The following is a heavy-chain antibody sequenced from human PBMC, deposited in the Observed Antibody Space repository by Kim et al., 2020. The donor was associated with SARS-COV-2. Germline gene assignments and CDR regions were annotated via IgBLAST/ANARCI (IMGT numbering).Heavy chain of an antibody. Sequence: SETLSLTCAVYGGSFSGYYWSWIRQPPGKGLEWIGEINHSGSTNYNPSLKSRVTISVDTSKNQFSLKLSSVTAADTAVYYCARGSRYIAAPYYYYYYGMDVWGQGTTVTVSS. V-gene: IGHV4-34*01. CDR3: ARGSRYIAAPYYYYYYGMDV. CDR1: GGSFSGYY. CDR2: INHSGST. J-gene: IGHJ6*02. D-gene: IGHD6-6*01.